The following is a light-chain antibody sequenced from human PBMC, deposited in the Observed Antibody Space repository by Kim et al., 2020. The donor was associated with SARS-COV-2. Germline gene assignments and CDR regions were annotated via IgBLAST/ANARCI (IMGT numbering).Light chain of an antibody. CDR3: QVWDSSSDHVV. Sequence: GKMALITAREKQICSKSVHSDRQKHGRAPVLVIYYYSDRPSGFPTPFSGSNSGNTATLTISRVEAGDEADYYCQVWDSSSDHVVFGGGTQLTVL. V-gene: IGLV3-21*04. CDR1: QICSKS. CDR2: YYS. J-gene: IGLJ2*01.